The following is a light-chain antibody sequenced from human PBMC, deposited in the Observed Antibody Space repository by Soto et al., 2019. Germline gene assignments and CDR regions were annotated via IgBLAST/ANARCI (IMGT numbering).Light chain of an antibody. CDR1: QDIANY. CDR2: DAS. V-gene: IGKV1-33*01. Sequence: DIQMTQSPSSLSASVGDRVTITCQASQDIANYLNWYQQKPGKAPKLLIYDASTLETGVPSRFSGGVSGTDFTFTITNVQPEDTATYYCQQYRNLPYSFGQGTKQEIK. J-gene: IGKJ2*03. CDR3: QQYRNLPYS.